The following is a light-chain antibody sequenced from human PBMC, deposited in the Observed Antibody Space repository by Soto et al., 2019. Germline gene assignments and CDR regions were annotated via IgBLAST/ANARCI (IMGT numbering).Light chain of an antibody. V-gene: IGLV2-14*01. CDR1: SSDVGGYDY. CDR2: EVT. Sequence: QSVLTQPASVSGSPGQSITISCTGTSSDVGGYDYVSWYQHHPGKAPKLVISEVTNRPSGVSDRFSGSRSGNTASLTISGHQAEDEAAYYCSSYTTSSTLVFGGGTKLTVL. J-gene: IGLJ3*02. CDR3: SSYTTSSTLV.